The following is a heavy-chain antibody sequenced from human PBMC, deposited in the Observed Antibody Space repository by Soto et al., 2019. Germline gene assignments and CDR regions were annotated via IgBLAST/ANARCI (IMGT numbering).Heavy chain of an antibody. Sequence: PGESLKISCKGSGYSFTSYWIGWVRQMPGKGLEWMGIIYPGDSDTRYSPSFQGQVTISADKSISTAYLQWSSPKASDTAMYYCARGGDIVATINGMDVCGQGTTVTVSS. CDR1: GYSFTSYW. D-gene: IGHD5-12*01. J-gene: IGHJ6*02. CDR3: ARGGDIVATINGMDV. V-gene: IGHV5-51*01. CDR2: IYPGDSDT.